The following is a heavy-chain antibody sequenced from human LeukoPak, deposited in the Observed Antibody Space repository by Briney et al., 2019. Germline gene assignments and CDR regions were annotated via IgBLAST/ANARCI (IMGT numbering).Heavy chain of an antibody. CDR3: AKAYSYGSGYFYSHFDY. V-gene: IGHV3-23*01. Sequence: GGSLRLSCAASGFTFSNYAMSWVRQAPGKGLEWVSSINDSGGNTYYADSVKGRFTISRHNPKNTLFLQMNSLRAEDTAVYFCAKAYSYGSGYFYSHFDYWGRGTLVTVSS. CDR1: GFTFSNYA. J-gene: IGHJ4*02. CDR2: INDSGGNT. D-gene: IGHD3-10*01.